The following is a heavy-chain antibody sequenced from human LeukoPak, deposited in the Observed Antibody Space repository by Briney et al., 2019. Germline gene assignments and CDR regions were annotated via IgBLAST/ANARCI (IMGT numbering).Heavy chain of an antibody. CDR1: GGSFGGYY. V-gene: IGHV4-59*01. CDR3: ARDLTMVRGGGLDY. D-gene: IGHD3-10*01. CDR2: IYYSGST. J-gene: IGHJ4*02. Sequence: SETLSLTCAVYGGSFGGYYWSWIRQPPGKGLEWIGYIYYSGSTNYNPSLKSRVTISVDTSKNQFSLKLSSVTAADTAVYYCARDLTMVRGGGLDYWGQGTLVTVSS.